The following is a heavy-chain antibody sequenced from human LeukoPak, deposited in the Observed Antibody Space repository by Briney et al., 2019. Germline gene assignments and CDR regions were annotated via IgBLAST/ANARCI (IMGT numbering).Heavy chain of an antibody. CDR1: SASISIYY. Sequence: SETLSLTCTVSSASISIYYWGWIRQSPGKGLEWIGYIQNTGGTNYNPSLKSRVSISKDTSKNQFSLQVRSVTAADTAVYYCVKHGSGWSFDYWGQGTLVTVSS. CDR3: VKHGSGWSFDY. D-gene: IGHD6-19*01. J-gene: IGHJ4*02. V-gene: IGHV4-59*01. CDR2: IQNTGGT.